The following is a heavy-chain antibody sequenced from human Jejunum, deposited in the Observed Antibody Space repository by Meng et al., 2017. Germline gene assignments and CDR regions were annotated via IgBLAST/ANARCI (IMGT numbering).Heavy chain of an antibody. CDR1: VGPVSRFYL. V-gene: IGHV4-4*02. CDR3: ARGGYYSFDY. J-gene: IGHJ4*02. CDR2: IYHSGST. Sequence: PTCAGSVGPVSRFYLGHWVRQSRGKGLEWIGEIYHSGSTNYTPSLKSLVTISVDKSKTQFSLKLTSVTAADTAVYYCARGGYYSFDYWGQGTLVTVSS. D-gene: IGHD5-18*01.